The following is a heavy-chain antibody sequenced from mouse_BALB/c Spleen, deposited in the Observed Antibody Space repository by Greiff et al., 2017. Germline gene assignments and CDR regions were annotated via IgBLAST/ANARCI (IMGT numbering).Heavy chain of an antibody. CDR2: ISSGGSYT. D-gene: IGHD1-1*02. V-gene: IGHV5-9-3*01. CDR3: ARSGGPDY. Sequence: LVESGGGLVKPGGSLKLSCAASGFTFSSYAMSWVRQTPEKRLEWVATISSGGSYTYYPDSVKGRFTISRDNAKNTLYLQMSSLRSEDTAMYYCARSGGPDYWGQGTTLTVSS. CDR1: GFTFSSYA. J-gene: IGHJ2*01.